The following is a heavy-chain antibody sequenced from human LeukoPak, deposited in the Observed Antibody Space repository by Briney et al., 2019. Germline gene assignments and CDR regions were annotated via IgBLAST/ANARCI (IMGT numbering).Heavy chain of an antibody. J-gene: IGHJ6*04. CDR2: IWYDGRDE. V-gene: IGHV3-33*01. CDR1: GFTSSNHG. CDR3: ASVSGDGDPTHYGMDV. D-gene: IGHD4-17*01. Sequence: PGRSLILSCVASGFTSSNHGMHWVRQAPGKGMEWVAVIWYDGRDEYYEDSVKGRFTVSRDNSKNTLYLQMHSLRVEDTAVYYCASVSGDGDPTHYGMDVWGKGTTVTVSS.